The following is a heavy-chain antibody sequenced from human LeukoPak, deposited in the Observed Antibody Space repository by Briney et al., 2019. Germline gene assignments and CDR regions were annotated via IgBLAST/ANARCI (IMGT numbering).Heavy chain of an antibody. CDR2: IIPIFGTA. CDR3: ARSGELYYYGMDV. V-gene: IGHV1-69*13. CDR1: GGTFSSYA. Sequence: SVKVSCKASGGTFSSYAISWVRQAPGHGLEWMGGIIPIFGTANYAQKFQGRVTITADESTSTAYMELSSLRSEDTAVYYCARSGELYYYGMDVWGQGTTVTVSS. D-gene: IGHD3-10*01. J-gene: IGHJ6*02.